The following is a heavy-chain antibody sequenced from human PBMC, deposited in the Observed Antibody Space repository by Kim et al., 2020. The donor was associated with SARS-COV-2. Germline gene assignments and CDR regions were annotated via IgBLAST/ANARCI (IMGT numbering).Heavy chain of an antibody. CDR2: ISSSSSYI. J-gene: IGHJ4*02. CDR1: GFTFSSYS. Sequence: GGSLRLSCAASGFTFSSYSMNWVRQAPGKGLEWVSSISSSSSYIYYADSVKGRFTISRDNAKNSLYLQMNSLRAEDTAVYYCANVGGGSYYGSGSRDYWGQGTLVTVSS. CDR3: ANVGGGSYYGSGSRDY. V-gene: IGHV3-21*01. D-gene: IGHD3-10*01.